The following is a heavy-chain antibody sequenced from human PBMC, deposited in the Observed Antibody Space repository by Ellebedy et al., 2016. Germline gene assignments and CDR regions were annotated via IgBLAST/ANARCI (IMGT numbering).Heavy chain of an antibody. V-gene: IGHV3-23*01. J-gene: IGHJ4*02. D-gene: IGHD4-17*01. CDR2: MRGDGAKT. CDR3: RQGHYANY. CDR1: GFMFRSFF. Sequence: GGSLRLXCAASGFMFRSFFMGWVRQAPGKGLEWVSTMRGDGAKTHLADSVKGRFTMSRDIPKNTVYLQMNRLRAEDTAVYYCRQGHYANYWGQGTLVTVSS.